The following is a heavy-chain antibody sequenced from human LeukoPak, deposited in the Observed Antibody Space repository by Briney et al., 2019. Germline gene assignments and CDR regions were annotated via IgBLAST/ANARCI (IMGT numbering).Heavy chain of an antibody. Sequence: GGSLRLSCAASGFTFTTYAISWVRQAPGRGLEWVSAISGSGAYTYYADSVKGRFTISRDNSKNTLFLQVNSLRPEDTAVYYCAKDSDIAVAGSDDALDVWGQGTMVTVSS. CDR2: ISGSGAYT. J-gene: IGHJ3*01. D-gene: IGHD6-19*01. CDR3: AKDSDIAVAGSDDALDV. CDR1: GFTFTTYA. V-gene: IGHV3-23*01.